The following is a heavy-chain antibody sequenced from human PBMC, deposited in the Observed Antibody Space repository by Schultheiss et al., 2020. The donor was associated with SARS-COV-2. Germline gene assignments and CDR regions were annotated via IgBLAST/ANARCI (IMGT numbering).Heavy chain of an antibody. CDR2: VGGDGGRT. V-gene: IGHV3-23*01. CDR1: GFTFNNFA. D-gene: IGHD4-11*01. CDR3: AKTTLNFYYYYYGMDV. J-gene: IGHJ6*02. Sequence: GGSLRLSCTASGFTFNNFAMSWVRRAPGRGLEWVSVVGGDGGRTYYADSVKGRFTISRDNSQNTLYLQMNSLRAEDTAIYYCAKTTLNFYYYYYGMDVWGQGTTVTVSS.